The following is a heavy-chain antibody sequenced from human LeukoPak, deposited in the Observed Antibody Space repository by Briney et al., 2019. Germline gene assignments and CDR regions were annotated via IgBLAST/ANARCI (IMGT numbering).Heavy chain of an antibody. J-gene: IGHJ4*02. V-gene: IGHV3-23*01. CDR3: AKDISDYYDSSGYDY. CDR2: ISGSGGST. CDR1: GFTFSSYA. D-gene: IGHD3-22*01. Sequence: PGGSLRLSCAASGFTFSSYAMSWVRQAPGKGLEWVSAISGSGGSTYYADSVKGRFTISRDNSKNTLYLQMNSLRAEDTAVYYCAKDISDYYDSSGYDYWGQGTLVTASS.